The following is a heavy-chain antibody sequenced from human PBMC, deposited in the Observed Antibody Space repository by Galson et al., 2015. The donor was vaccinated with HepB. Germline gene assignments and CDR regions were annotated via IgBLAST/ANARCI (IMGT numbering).Heavy chain of an antibody. CDR1: GGSISSGGYY. V-gene: IGHV4-31*03. CDR3: AIGGGRTYYYDSSDHPFYY. Sequence: TLSLTCTVSGGSISSGGYYWSWIRQHPGKGLEWIGYIYYRGSTYYNPSLKSRVTISVDTSKNQFSLKLSSVTAADTAVYYCAIGGGRTYYYDSSDHPFYYWGQGTLVTVSS. J-gene: IGHJ4*02. CDR2: IYYRGST. D-gene: IGHD3-22*01.